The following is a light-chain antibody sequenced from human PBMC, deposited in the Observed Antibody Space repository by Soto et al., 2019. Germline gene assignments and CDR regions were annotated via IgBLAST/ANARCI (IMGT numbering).Light chain of an antibody. CDR2: AAS. V-gene: IGKV1-9*01. Sequence: DIQLTQSPFFLSASVGDRVTITCRASQGISSYLAWYQQKPGKAPKLLIYAASTLQSGVPSRFSGSGSGTEFTLTISSLQPGDFATYFCQQLNSYPLTFGGGTKVEFK. J-gene: IGKJ4*01. CDR3: QQLNSYPLT. CDR1: QGISSY.